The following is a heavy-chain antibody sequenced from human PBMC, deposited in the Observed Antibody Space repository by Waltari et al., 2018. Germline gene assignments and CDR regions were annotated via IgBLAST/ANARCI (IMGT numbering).Heavy chain of an antibody. D-gene: IGHD2-15*01. CDR1: GYSISSGYY. Sequence: QVQLQESGPGLVKPSETLSLTCAVSGYSISSGYYWGWIRQPPGKGLEWIGSIYHSGSTYYNPSLKSRVTISVDTSKNQVSLKLSSVTAADTAVYYCASLGLPGYCSGGSCLGRVDYWGQGTLVTVSS. CDR2: IYHSGST. J-gene: IGHJ4*02. CDR3: ASLGLPGYCSGGSCLGRVDY. V-gene: IGHV4-38-2*01.